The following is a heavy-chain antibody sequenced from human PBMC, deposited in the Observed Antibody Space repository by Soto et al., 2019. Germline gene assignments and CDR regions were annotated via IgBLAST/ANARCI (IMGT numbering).Heavy chain of an antibody. CDR2: IYHSGST. J-gene: IGHJ5*02. CDR1: GGSISSYY. D-gene: IGHD3-10*01. CDR3: ARHTFFGELDP. V-gene: IGHV4-59*08. Sequence: SETLSLTCTVSGGSISSYYWSWIRQPPGKGLEWIGEIYHSGSTNYNPSLKSRVTISVDKSKNQFSLKLSSVTAADTALFYCARHTFFGELDPWGQGTLVTVSS.